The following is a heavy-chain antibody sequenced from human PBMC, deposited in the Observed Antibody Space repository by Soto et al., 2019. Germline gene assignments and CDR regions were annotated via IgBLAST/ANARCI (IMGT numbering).Heavy chain of an antibody. D-gene: IGHD3-22*01. Sequence: QVQLQESGPGLVKPSQTLSLTCTVSGGSISSGGYYWSWIRQHPGKGLEWIGYIYYSGSTYYNPSLESRVTISVATSKNQFSLKLSSVTAADTAVYYCARDNYGYDSSGYPRTDIWGQGTMVTVSS. CDR2: IYYSGST. J-gene: IGHJ3*02. CDR3: ARDNYGYDSSGYPRTDI. CDR1: GGSISSGGYY. V-gene: IGHV4-31*03.